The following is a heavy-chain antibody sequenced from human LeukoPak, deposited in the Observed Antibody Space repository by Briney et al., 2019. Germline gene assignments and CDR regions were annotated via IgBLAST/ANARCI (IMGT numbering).Heavy chain of an antibody. CDR1: GYTFTGYY. J-gene: IGHJ3*02. Sequence: ASVKVSCKASGYTFTGYYMHWVRQAPGQGLEWMRWINPNSGGTNYAQKFQGRVTMTRDTSISTAYMELSRLRSDDTAVYYCARDHVLRYFDWLFPKTDAFDIWGQGTMVTVSS. CDR2: INPNSGGT. CDR3: ARDHVLRYFDWLFPKTDAFDI. V-gene: IGHV1-2*02. D-gene: IGHD3-9*01.